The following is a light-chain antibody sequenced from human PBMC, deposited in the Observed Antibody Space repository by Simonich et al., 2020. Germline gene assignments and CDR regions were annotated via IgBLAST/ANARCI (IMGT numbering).Light chain of an antibody. Sequence: DIVMTQSPDSLAVSLGERANINCKSSQSVLYSSNNKNYVAWYQQKPGQPPKLLIYWASTRESGVPDRFSGSGSGTDFTLTISSLQAEDVAVYYCQQYYSTRTFGQGTKVEIK. V-gene: IGKV4-1*01. CDR2: WAS. J-gene: IGKJ1*01. CDR3: QQYYSTRT. CDR1: QSVLYSSNNKNY.